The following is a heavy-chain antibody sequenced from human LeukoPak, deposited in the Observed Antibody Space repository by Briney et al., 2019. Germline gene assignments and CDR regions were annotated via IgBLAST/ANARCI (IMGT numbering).Heavy chain of an antibody. J-gene: IGHJ3*02. Sequence: GGSLRLSCAASGFTFSRYDMHWVRQATGKGLEWVSGIDTAGDTYYPGSVKGRFTISRDNAKNSLYLQMNSLRAGDTAVYYCTRVLTARSGGYDAFDIWGQGTMVTVSS. V-gene: IGHV3-13*01. D-gene: IGHD6-25*01. CDR3: TRVLTARSGGYDAFDI. CDR2: IDTAGDT. CDR1: GFTFSRYD.